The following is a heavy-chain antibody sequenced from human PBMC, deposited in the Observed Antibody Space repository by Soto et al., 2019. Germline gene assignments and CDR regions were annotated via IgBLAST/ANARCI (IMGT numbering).Heavy chain of an antibody. Sequence: GESLKISCKGSGYSFSSYWIGWVRQMPGKGLEWMGIIHPGDSDTRYSPSFQGQVIISADKSISTAYLQWSSLKASDTAMYYCAMMTFYYDSSGYYYVYYFDYWGQGTRVTVSS. CDR2: IHPGDSDT. CDR3: AMMTFYYDSSGYYYVYYFDY. J-gene: IGHJ4*02. V-gene: IGHV5-51*01. D-gene: IGHD3-22*01. CDR1: GYSFSSYW.